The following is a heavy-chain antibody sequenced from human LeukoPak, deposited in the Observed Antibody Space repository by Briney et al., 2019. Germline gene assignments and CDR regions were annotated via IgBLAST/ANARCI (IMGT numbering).Heavy chain of an antibody. CDR3: AKDPHTGYSFAY. D-gene: IGHD5-18*01. J-gene: IGHJ4*02. Sequence: GGSLRLSCVFSGFTFSSYAMSWVRQAPGKGLEWVSSLSGSGGSTYYADSVKGRFAISRDNSKNKLYLQMNSLRVEDTAVYYCAKDPHTGYSFAYWGQGTLVTVSS. V-gene: IGHV3-23*01. CDR1: GFTFSSYA. CDR2: LSGSGGST.